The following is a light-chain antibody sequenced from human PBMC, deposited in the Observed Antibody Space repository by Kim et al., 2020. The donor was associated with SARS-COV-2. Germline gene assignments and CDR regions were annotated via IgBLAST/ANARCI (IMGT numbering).Light chain of an antibody. V-gene: IGKV1-NL1*01. CDR2: AAS. J-gene: IGKJ2*01. CDR3: QQYYNAPYS. CDR1: QAISYA. Sequence: SAAVGDRVTNTCRARQAISYALAWYQQKPGTAPKVLVYAASKLQTGVPSRFSGSGSGTDYTLTISSLQPEDFATYYCQQYYNAPYSFGQGTKLEI.